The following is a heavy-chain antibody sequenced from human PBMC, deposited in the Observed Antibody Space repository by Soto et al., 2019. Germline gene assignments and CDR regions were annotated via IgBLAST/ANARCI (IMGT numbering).Heavy chain of an antibody. V-gene: IGHV3-21*01. Sequence: GGSLRLSCAASGFTFSSYSMNWVRQAPGKGLEWVSSISSSSSYIYYADSVKGRFTISRDNAKNSLYLQMNSLRAEDTAVYYCASSDSRGWYDYWGRGTLVTVSS. CDR1: GFTFSSYS. CDR2: ISSSSSYI. D-gene: IGHD3-22*01. CDR3: ASSDSRGWYDY. J-gene: IGHJ4*02.